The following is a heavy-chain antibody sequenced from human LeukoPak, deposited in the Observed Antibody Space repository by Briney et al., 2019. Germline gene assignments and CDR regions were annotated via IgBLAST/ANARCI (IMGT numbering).Heavy chain of an antibody. D-gene: IGHD2-15*01. CDR1: GFTFSNYT. J-gene: IGHJ6*03. CDR3: ARDRGYCSGGSCYLEYYYYYYMDV. Sequence: GGSLRLSCAASGFTFSNYTMNWVRQAPGKGLEWVSYISSSSSTIYYADSVKGRFTISRDNAKNSLYLQMNSLRAEDTAVYYCARDRGYCSGGSCYLEYYYYYYMDVWGKGTTVTVSS. V-gene: IGHV3-48*01. CDR2: ISSSSSTI.